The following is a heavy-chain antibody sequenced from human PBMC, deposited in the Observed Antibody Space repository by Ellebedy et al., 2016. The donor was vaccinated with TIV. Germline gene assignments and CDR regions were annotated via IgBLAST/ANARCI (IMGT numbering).Heavy chain of an antibody. CDR1: GYTFTSNG. D-gene: IGHD2-15*01. CDR3: ARVFVVSGGSYQSAAFDI. Sequence: ASVKVSCXASGYTFTSNGIIWVRQAPGQGLEWMGWISGQNGNTKYAQKFQGRVTMTTDTSTSTAYMELRGLRSDDTAVYYCARVFVVSGGSYQSAAFDIWGQGTMVTVSS. J-gene: IGHJ3*02. V-gene: IGHV1-18*01. CDR2: ISGQNGNT.